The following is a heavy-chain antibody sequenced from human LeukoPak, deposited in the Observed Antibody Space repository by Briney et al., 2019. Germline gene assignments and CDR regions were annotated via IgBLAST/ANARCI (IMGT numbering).Heavy chain of an antibody. J-gene: IGHJ4*02. Sequence: PSETLSLTCTVSGGSISSGSYYWSWIRQPAGKGLEWIGRIYTSGSTNYNPSLKSRVTISVDTSKNQFSLKLSSVTAADTAVYYCARAYGSGSYRRGVLDYWGQGTLVTVSS. V-gene: IGHV4-61*02. CDR1: GGSISSGSYY. CDR2: IYTSGST. CDR3: ARAYGSGSYRRGVLDY. D-gene: IGHD3-10*01.